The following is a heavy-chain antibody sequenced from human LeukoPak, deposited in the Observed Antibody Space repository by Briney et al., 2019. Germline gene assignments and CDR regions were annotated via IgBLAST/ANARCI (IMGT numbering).Heavy chain of an antibody. CDR3: ARGGYSSSPGFKVWSGMDV. J-gene: IGHJ6*02. D-gene: IGHD6-13*01. CDR1: GFTFSDYW. Sequence: GGSLRLSCAASGFTFSDYWMNWIRQAPGKGLEWVARIMKDGNEKYYVESIKGRFTISRDNAKNALYLQMNGLRAEDTGVYYCARGGYSSSPGFKVWSGMDVWGQGTTVTVSS. CDR2: IMKDGNEK. V-gene: IGHV3-7*01.